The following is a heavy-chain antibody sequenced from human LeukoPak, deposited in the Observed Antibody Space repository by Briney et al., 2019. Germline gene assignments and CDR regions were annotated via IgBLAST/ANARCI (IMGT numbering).Heavy chain of an antibody. CDR2: IVVGSGNT. CDR3: AALYNFGSGSYSPIDY. Sequence: GTSVKVCCKASGFTFTRSAMQWVRQARGQRLEWIGWIVVGSGNTNYAQKFQERVTITRDMSTSTAHMELSSLRSEDTAVYYCAALYNFGSGSYSPIDYWGQGTLVTVSS. CDR1: GFTFTRSA. D-gene: IGHD3-10*01. J-gene: IGHJ4*02. V-gene: IGHV1-58*02.